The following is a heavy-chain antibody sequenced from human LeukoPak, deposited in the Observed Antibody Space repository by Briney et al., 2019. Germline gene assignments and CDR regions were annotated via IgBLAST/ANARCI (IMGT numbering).Heavy chain of an antibody. CDR1: GFTFSSYG. J-gene: IGHJ4*02. V-gene: IGHV3-30*18. CDR3: AKDHSREMVIPDGYFDY. Sequence: PGRSLRLSCAASGFTFSSYGMHWVRQAPGKGLEWVAVISYDGSNKYYADSVKGRFTISRDNSKNTLYLQMNSLRAEDTAVYYCAKDHSREMVIPDGYFDYWGQGTLVTVSS. CDR2: ISYDGSNK. D-gene: IGHD3-16*01.